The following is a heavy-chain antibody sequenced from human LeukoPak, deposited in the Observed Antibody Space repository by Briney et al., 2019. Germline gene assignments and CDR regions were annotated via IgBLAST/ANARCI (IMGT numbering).Heavy chain of an antibody. CDR1: GFTFSSHS. V-gene: IGHV3-21*01. Sequence: PGGSLRLSCAASGFTFSSHSMNWVRQAPGKGLEWVSSISSSSSYIYYADSVKGRFTISRDNAKNSLYLQMNSLRAEDTAVYYCARGDNSGWRNVYYFDYWGQGTLVTVSS. CDR2: ISSSSSYI. J-gene: IGHJ4*02. CDR3: ARGDNSGWRNVYYFDY. D-gene: IGHD6-19*01.